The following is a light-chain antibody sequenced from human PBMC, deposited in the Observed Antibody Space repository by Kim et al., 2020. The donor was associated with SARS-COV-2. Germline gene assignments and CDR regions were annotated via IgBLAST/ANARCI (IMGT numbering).Light chain of an antibody. J-gene: IGLJ2*01. CDR3: QAWDSSNVV. V-gene: IGLV3-1*01. CDR2: QDS. CDR1: KVGDKY. Sequence: SPRQTASITCSGDKVGDKYACWYQQKPGQSPILVIYQDSKRPSGIPERFSGSNSGNTATLTISGTQAMDEAAYYCQAWDSSNVVFGGGTQLTVL.